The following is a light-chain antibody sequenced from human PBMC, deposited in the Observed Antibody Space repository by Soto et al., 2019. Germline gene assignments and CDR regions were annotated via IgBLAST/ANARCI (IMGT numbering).Light chain of an antibody. Sequence: QLVLTQSPSASASLGASVKLTCTLSSGHSNYAIAWHQQQSEKGPRYLMKLNSDGSHSKGDGIPDRFSGSSSGAERYLTIYSLQSEDEADYYCQTLCSGNVVFGGGTKLTVL. CDR1: SGHSNYA. CDR3: QTLCSGNVV. J-gene: IGLJ2*01. V-gene: IGLV4-69*01. CDR2: LNSDGSH.